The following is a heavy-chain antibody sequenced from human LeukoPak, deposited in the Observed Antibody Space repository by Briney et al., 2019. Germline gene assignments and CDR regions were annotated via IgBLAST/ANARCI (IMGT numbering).Heavy chain of an antibody. V-gene: IGHV4-59*01. D-gene: IGHD3-22*01. CDR2: IYYSGST. CDR3: AREARYYYDSSGYYEA. CDR1: GGSISSYY. Sequence: PSETLPLTCTVSGGSISSYYWSWIRQPPGKGLEWIGYIYYSGSTNYNPSLKSRVTISVDTSKNQFSLKLSSVTAADTAVYYCAREARYYYDSSGYYEAWGQGTLVTVSS. J-gene: IGHJ5*02.